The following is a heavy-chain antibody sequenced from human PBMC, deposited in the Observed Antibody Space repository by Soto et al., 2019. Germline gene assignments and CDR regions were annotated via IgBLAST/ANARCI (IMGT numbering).Heavy chain of an antibody. D-gene: IGHD3-3*01. J-gene: IGHJ4*02. V-gene: IGHV1-69*06. CDR3: ARRASPGSFLAPAYYFDY. CDR1: GGTFSSYA. CDR2: IIPIFGTA. Sequence: GASVKISCKAFGGTFSSYAISWVRQAPGQGLEWMGGIIPIFGTANYAQKFQGRVTITADKSTSTAYMELSSLRSEDTAVYYCARRASPGSFLAPAYYFDYWGQGTLVTVSS.